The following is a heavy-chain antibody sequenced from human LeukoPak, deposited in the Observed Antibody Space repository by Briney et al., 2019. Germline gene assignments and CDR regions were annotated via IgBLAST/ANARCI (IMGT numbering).Heavy chain of an antibody. J-gene: IGHJ4*02. CDR3: ARGFCTNGVCYLFDC. CDR2: IKWNGGST. V-gene: IGHV3-20*04. CDR1: GFTFADYG. Sequence: PGGSLRLSCAASGFTFADYGMSWVRHAPGKGLEWVSGIKWNGGSTGYADSVKGRFTISRDNAKNSLYLQMNSLRVEDTALYYCARGFCTNGVCYLFDCWGRGSLVTVSS. D-gene: IGHD2-8*01.